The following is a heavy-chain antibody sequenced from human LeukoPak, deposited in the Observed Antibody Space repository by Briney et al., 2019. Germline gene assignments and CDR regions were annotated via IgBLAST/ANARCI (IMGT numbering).Heavy chain of an antibody. Sequence: ASVKVSYKASGYTFTCYYMHWVRQAPGQGLEWMGWINPNSGGTNYAQKFQGRVTMTRDTSISTAYMELSRLRSDDTAVYYCAISPLNYYGSFDYWGQGTLVTVSS. CDR1: GYTFTCYY. J-gene: IGHJ4*02. V-gene: IGHV1-2*02. CDR3: AISPLNYYGSFDY. D-gene: IGHD3-10*01. CDR2: INPNSGGT.